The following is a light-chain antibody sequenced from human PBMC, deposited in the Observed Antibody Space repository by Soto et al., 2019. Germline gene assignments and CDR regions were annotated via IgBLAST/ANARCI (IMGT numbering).Light chain of an antibody. CDR2: GSS. CDR3: QPTYTIPIT. V-gene: IGKV1-39*01. Sequence: DIQMTQSPSSLSASIGDRVTITCRASQNINSYLNWYQQEPGKVPRLLIYGSSSLQSGVSSRFSGSGSGTDFTLTISSLQTEDFATYYFQPTYTIPITFGQGTRLEIK. J-gene: IGKJ5*01. CDR1: QNINSY.